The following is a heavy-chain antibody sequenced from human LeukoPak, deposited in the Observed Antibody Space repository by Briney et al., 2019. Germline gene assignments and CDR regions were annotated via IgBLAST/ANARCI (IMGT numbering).Heavy chain of an antibody. J-gene: IGHJ4*02. CDR1: GYSFTSFY. V-gene: IGHV1-2*02. D-gene: IGHD5-12*01. Sequence: ASVKVSCKASGYSFTSFYVHWVRQAPGQGPEWMGWINPNNGGTKYARQFQGRITLTRDTSITTAYMDLTRLTSNDTAVYYCARVEARSSDDSGYPFWGQGTLVSVSS. CDR2: INPNNGGT. CDR3: ARVEARSSDDSGYPF.